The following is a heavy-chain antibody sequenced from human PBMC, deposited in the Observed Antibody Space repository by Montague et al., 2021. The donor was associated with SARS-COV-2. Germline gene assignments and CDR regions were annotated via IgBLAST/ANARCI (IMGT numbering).Heavy chain of an antibody. Sequence: SETLSLTCAVYGGSFSDYYWSWIRQPPGKGLEWIGSISYSGRTYFSPSLKSRLTISVDSSENQFSLRLSSVTAADTAVYYCASSYYYGSGTYVYNYYMDVWGKGTTVTVPS. CDR1: GGSFSDYY. J-gene: IGHJ6*03. D-gene: IGHD3-10*01. CDR2: ISYSGRT. V-gene: IGHV4-34*01. CDR3: ASSYYYGSGTYVYNYYMDV.